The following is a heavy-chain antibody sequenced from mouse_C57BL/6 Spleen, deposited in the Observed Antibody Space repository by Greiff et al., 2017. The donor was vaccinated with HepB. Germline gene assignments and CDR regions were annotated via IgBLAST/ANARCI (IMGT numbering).Heavy chain of an antibody. CDR1: GYTFTDYE. J-gene: IGHJ2*01. Sequence: VQLQQSGAELVRPGASVTLSCKASGYTFTDYEMHWVKQTPVHGLDWIGAIDPETGGTAYNQKFKGKAILTADKSSSTAYMELRSLTSEDSAVYYCTTKADYWGQGTTLTVSS. V-gene: IGHV1-15*01. CDR2: IDPETGGT. CDR3: TTKADY.